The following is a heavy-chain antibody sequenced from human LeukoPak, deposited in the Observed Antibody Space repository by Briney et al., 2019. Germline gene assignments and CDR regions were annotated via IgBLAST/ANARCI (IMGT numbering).Heavy chain of an antibody. CDR2: ISYDGSNK. Sequence: PGGSLRLSCAASGFTFSSYAMHWVRQAPGKGLEWVAVISYDGSNKYYADSVKGRFTISRDNSKNTLYLQMNSLRAEDTAVYYCARDLTMIVVVITPGDYWGRGTLVTVSS. D-gene: IGHD3-22*01. V-gene: IGHV3-30-3*01. J-gene: IGHJ4*02. CDR3: ARDLTMIVVVITPGDY. CDR1: GFTFSSYA.